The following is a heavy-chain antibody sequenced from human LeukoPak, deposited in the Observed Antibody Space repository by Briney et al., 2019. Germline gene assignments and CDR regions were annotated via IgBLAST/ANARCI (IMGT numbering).Heavy chain of an antibody. Sequence: GGSLRLSCAASGFTFSDYYMTWIRQAPGKGLEWVSYISTSGSTIYYADSVKGRFTISRDNAKNSLYLQMNSLRAEDTAVYYCARDLNYYDSSGYLNEAFDIWGQGTMVTVSS. CDR2: ISTSGSTI. J-gene: IGHJ3*02. D-gene: IGHD3-22*01. V-gene: IGHV3-11*01. CDR3: ARDLNYYDSSGYLNEAFDI. CDR1: GFTFSDYY.